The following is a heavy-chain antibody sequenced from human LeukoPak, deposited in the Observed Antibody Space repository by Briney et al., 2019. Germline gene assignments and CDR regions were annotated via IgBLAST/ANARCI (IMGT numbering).Heavy chain of an antibody. CDR1: GGSISSYY. D-gene: IGHD2-15*01. Sequence: SETLSLTCSVSGGSISSYYWTWIRQPPGKGLEWIGYIYYSGSTNYNPSLKSRVTISVDTSKNQFSLKLSSVTAADTAVYYCARIHRYCSGGACYVLDNWGQGTLVAVSS. V-gene: IGHV4-59*01. CDR2: IYYSGST. J-gene: IGHJ4*02. CDR3: ARIHRYCSGGACYVLDN.